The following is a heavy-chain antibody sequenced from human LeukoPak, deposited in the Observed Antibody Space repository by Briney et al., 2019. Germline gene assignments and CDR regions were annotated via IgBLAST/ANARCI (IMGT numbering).Heavy chain of an antibody. CDR1: GYTFTSYD. CDR3: ARSGKMEYQLLIHNWFDP. J-gene: IGHJ5*02. D-gene: IGHD2-2*01. V-gene: IGHV1-8*01. Sequence: ASVKVSCKASGYTFTSYDINWVRQATGQGLEWMGWMNPNSGNTGYAQKFQGRVTMTRNTSISTAYMELSSLRSEDTAVYYCARSGKMEYQLLIHNWFDPWGQGTLVTVSS. CDR2: MNPNSGNT.